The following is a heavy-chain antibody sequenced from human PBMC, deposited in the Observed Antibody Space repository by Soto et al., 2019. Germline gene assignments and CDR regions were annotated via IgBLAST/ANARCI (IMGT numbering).Heavy chain of an antibody. J-gene: IGHJ6*02. CDR3: ASSGGYSSSWYYYYGMDV. Sequence: GESLKISCKGSGYSFTSYWIGWVRQMPGKGLEWMGIIYPGDSDTRYSPSFQGQVTISADKSISTAYLQWSSLKASDTAMYYCASSGGYSSSWYYYYGMDVWGQGTTVTVSS. CDR1: GYSFTSYW. V-gene: IGHV5-51*01. D-gene: IGHD6-13*01. CDR2: IYPGDSDT.